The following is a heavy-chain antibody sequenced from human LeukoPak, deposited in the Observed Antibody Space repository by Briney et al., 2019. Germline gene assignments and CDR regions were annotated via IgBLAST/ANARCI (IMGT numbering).Heavy chain of an antibody. Sequence: GGSLRLSCAASGVTFRSYWMTWVRQAPGKGLEWVANIKQDGNEKYYVDSVKGRFTISRDNAKNSLYLQMNSLRAEDTAVYYCAREYFYGSGSYYNGYWGQGTLVTVSS. V-gene: IGHV3-7*04. CDR2: IKQDGNEK. D-gene: IGHD3-10*01. CDR3: AREYFYGSGSYYNGY. CDR1: GVTFRSYW. J-gene: IGHJ4*02.